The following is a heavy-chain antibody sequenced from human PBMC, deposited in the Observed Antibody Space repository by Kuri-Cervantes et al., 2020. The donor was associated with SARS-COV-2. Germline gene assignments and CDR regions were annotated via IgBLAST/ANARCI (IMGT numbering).Heavy chain of an antibody. CDR1: GGSISSSSYY. D-gene: IGHD1-26*01. CDR3: ARPSGGYSGDAFDI. V-gene: IGHV3-53*01. Sequence: ETLSLTCTVSGGSISSSSYYWGWIRQPPGKGLEWVSVIYSGGSTYYADSVKGRFTISRDNSKNTLYLQMNSLRAEDTAVYYCARPSGGYSGDAFDIWGRGTMVTVSS. J-gene: IGHJ3*02. CDR2: IYSGGST.